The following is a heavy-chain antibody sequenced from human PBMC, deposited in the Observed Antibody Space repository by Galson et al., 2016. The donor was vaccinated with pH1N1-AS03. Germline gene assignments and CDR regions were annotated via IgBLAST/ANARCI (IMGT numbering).Heavy chain of an antibody. CDR1: GFPVSTNY. V-gene: IGHV3-53*01. J-gene: IGHJ6*02. CDR2: IYAGGGT. Sequence: SLRLSCAASGFPVSTNYMTWVRQAPGKGLEWVSVIYAGGGTHYADSVKGRFTISNDNYKNTVYLQMNSLRAEDTAVYYCARDTDHYGMDVWGQGTTVTVSS. CDR3: ARDTDHYGMDV.